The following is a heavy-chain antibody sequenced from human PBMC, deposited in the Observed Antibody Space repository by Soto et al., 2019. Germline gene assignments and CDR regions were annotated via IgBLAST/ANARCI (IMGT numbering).Heavy chain of an antibody. D-gene: IGHD5-12*01. Sequence: QVHLQESGPGLLKPSETLSLTCGVSGGPNSTYYLCWVRQAPGQGLERIAYIAYPGITRYNPALRSRFISSGDTPQNLFSLKMTSVTAADTAVYSCGREGFSGYEALDSWGQGILVTVS. CDR2: IAYPGIT. CDR3: GREGFSGYEALDS. J-gene: IGHJ4*02. CDR1: GGPNSTYY. V-gene: IGHV4-59*01.